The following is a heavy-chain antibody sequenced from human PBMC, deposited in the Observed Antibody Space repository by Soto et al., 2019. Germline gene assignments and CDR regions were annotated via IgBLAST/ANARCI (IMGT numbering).Heavy chain of an antibody. CDR3: ERELDGTSQIDN. CDR1: GFTFSNYG. CDR2: ISSSSSNI. Sequence: EVQLVESGGGLVKPGGSLRLSCAASGFTFSNYGMNWVRQAPGKGLEWVSSISSSSSNIYYGDSVKGRFTIYRDNAKSSLYLQMNSLRAEDSAMYYCERELDGTSQIDNWGQGTLVTVSS. D-gene: IGHD2-2*01. J-gene: IGHJ4*02. V-gene: IGHV3-21*01.